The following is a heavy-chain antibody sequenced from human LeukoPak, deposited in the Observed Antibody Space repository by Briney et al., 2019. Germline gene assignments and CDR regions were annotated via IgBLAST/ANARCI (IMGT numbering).Heavy chain of an antibody. V-gene: IGHV3-11*04. J-gene: IGHJ4*02. CDR1: GFTFSDYY. CDR2: ISSSGTPI. Sequence: GGSLRLSCAASGFTFSDYYMSWIRQAPGKGLEWVSYISSSGTPIYYADSVKGRFTISRDNAKNSLYLQMNSLRAEDTAVYYCARERPRGWYFDYWGQGTLVTVSS. D-gene: IGHD6-19*01. CDR3: ARERPRGWYFDY.